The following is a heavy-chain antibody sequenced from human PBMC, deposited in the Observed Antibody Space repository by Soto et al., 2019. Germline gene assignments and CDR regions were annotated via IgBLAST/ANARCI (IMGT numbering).Heavy chain of an antibody. CDR2: IYSSGST. D-gene: IGHD6-19*01. CDR3: ARFGSIAVTRFDY. V-gene: IGHV4-59*08. Sequence: SETLSLTCTVSGGSISSYYWNWIRQPPGKGLEWIGYIYSSGSTNYNPSLKSRLTMSVDTSKNQFSLNLTSVTTADTAVYYCARFGSIAVTRFDYWGQGVLVTSPQ. J-gene: IGHJ4*02. CDR1: GGSISSYY.